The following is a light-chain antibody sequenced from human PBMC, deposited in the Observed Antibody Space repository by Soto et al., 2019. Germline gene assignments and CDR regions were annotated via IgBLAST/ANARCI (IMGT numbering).Light chain of an antibody. CDR2: GAS. CDR3: QQYNNWPLT. CDR1: QRVSSD. Sequence: EIVLTQSPATLSVSPGDRATLSCRASQRVSSDLAWFQQKPGQAPRFLIYGASTRATGIPARFSGSGSGTEFTLTISSLQSEDFAIYYCQQYNNWPLTFGGGTKVEIK. V-gene: IGKV3-15*01. J-gene: IGKJ4*01.